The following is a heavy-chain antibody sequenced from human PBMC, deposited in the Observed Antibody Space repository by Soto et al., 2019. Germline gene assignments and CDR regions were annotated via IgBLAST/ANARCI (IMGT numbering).Heavy chain of an antibody. J-gene: IGHJ6*02. V-gene: IGHV1-8*01. CDR2: MNPNSGNT. CDR3: ARTVFFRGSPCMDV. CDR1: GYTFTSYD. D-gene: IGHD3-10*01. Sequence: QVQLVQSGAEVKKPGASVKVSCKASGYTFTSYDINWVRQATGQGLEWMGWMNPNSGNTGYAQKFQGRVTMTRNTXXSTAYMELSSLRSEDTAVYYCARTVFFRGSPCMDVWGQGTTVTVSS.